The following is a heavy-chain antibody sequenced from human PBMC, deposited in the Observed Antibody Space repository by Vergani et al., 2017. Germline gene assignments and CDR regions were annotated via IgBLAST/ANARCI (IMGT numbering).Heavy chain of an antibody. V-gene: IGHV1-46*03. CDR3: ARDKGDTAMVNVLSYFDY. J-gene: IGHJ4*02. CDR1: GYTFTSYY. Sequence: QVQLVQSGAEVKKPGASVKVSCKASGYTFTSYYMHWVRQAPGQGLEWMGIINPSGGSTSYAQKFQGRVAMTRDTSTSTVYMELSSLRSEETAVYYCARDKGDTAMVNVLSYFDYWGQGTLVTVSS. D-gene: IGHD5-18*01. CDR2: INPSGGST.